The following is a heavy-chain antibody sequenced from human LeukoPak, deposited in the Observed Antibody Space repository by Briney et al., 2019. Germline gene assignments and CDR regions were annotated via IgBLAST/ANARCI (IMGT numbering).Heavy chain of an antibody. J-gene: IGHJ4*02. CDR2: INPNSGGT. CDR1: GYTFTGYY. D-gene: IGHD3-3*01. V-gene: IGHV1-2*02. Sequence: ASVKVSCKASGYTFTGYYMHWVRQAPGQGREWMGWINPNSGGTNYAQKFQGRVTMTRDTSISTAYMELSRLRSDDTAVYYCARGTSEDYDFWSGYKELPDDYWGQGTLVTVSS. CDR3: ARGTSEDYDFWSGYKELPDDY.